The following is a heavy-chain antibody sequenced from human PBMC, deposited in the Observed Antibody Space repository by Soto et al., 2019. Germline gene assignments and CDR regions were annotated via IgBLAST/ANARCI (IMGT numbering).Heavy chain of an antibody. Sequence: EVQLVESGGGLVQPGRSLRLSCAASGFTFDDYAMHWVRQAPGKGLEWVSGISWNSGSIGYADSVKGRFTTSRDNAKNSLDVQMNSPGAEDTALYYCAKDYSPASVYSSGSWYFDLWGRGTLVTVSS. CDR2: ISWNSGSI. CDR3: AKDYSPASVYSSGSWYFDL. CDR1: GFTFDDYA. D-gene: IGHD6-19*01. V-gene: IGHV3-9*01. J-gene: IGHJ2*01.